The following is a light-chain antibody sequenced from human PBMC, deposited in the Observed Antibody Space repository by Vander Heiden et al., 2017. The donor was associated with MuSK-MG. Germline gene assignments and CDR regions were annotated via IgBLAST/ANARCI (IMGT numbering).Light chain of an antibody. CDR1: KVIGNA. V-gene: IGKV1-6*01. J-gene: IGKJ5*01. CDR3: RQDYGFPVT. CDR2: SAS. Sequence: AIKLTQSPSSLSASVGDRVTITCRASKVIGNAVGWYQQKPGKAPKLLIYSASNLPSGVPSRFSGSGYGTDFTLTVTSLHSEDSATYYCRQDYGFPVTFGQGTRLEIK.